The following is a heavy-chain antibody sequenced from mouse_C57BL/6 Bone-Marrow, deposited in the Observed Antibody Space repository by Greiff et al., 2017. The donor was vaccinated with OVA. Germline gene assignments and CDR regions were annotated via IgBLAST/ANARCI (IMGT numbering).Heavy chain of an antibody. CDR2: IGPSDSYT. V-gene: IGHV1-50*01. J-gene: IGHJ3*01. Sequence: VKLQQPGAGLVKPGASVKLSCKASGYTFTSYWMQWVKQRPGQGLEWIGEIGPSDSYTNYNQKFKGKATLTVDTSSSTAYMQLSSLTSEDSAVYYCARYRGKFAYWGQGTLVTVSA. D-gene: IGHD2-14*01. CDR3: ARYRGKFAY. CDR1: GYTFTSYW.